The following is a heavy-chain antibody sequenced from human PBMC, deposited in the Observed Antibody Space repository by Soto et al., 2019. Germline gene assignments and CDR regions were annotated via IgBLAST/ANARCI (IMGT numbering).Heavy chain of an antibody. D-gene: IGHD2-15*01. J-gene: IGHJ4*02. Sequence: GGSLRLSCAASGFTFSSDAMHWVRQAPGKGLEWVAAISYDGGNEHYADSVKGRFIISRDNSKNTLYLEMGSLRVGDTAVYYCARDIVGYESGGRCFASFDYCGQGTLVTVSS. CDR1: GFTFSSDA. CDR3: ARDIVGYESGGRCFASFDY. CDR2: ISYDGGNE. V-gene: IGHV3-30-3*01.